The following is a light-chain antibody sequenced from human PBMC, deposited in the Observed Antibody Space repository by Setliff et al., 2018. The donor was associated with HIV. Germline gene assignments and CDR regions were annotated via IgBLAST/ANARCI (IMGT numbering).Light chain of an antibody. CDR2: EGR. CDR1: SSDVGSYNL. J-gene: IGLJ1*01. Sequence: QPASVSGSPGQSITISCTGTSSDVGSYNLVSWYQHHPGXAPKLMIYEGRKRPSGVSNRFSGSKSGNTASLTISGLQAEDEADYYCCSYTSSNTHVFGTGTKVTVL. CDR3: CSYTSSNTHV. V-gene: IGLV2-14*02.